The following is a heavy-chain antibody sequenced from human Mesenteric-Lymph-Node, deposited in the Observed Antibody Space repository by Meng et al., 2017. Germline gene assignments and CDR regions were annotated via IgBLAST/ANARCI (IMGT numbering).Heavy chain of an antibody. CDR1: GFTFSSYA. V-gene: IGHV3-53*04. J-gene: IGHJ6*02. CDR3: ARAIVRGINYYGMDV. CDR2: IYSGGST. Sequence: GESLKISCAASGFTFSSYAMSWVRQAPGKGLEWVSVIYSGGSTYYADSVKGRFTISRHNSKNTLYLQMNSLRAEDTAVYYCARAIVRGINYYGMDVWGQGTTVTVSS. D-gene: IGHD3-10*01.